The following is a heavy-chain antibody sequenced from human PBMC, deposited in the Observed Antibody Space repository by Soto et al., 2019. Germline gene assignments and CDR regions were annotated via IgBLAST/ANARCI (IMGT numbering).Heavy chain of an antibody. Sequence: EVQLVESGGGLGKPGGSLRLSCAASGFTFSNAWMSWVRQAPGKGLEWVGRIKSKVDSATTDYAAPVKGRFSISRDDSRNTLYLQMNSLKIEDTAVYYCTTDDPINRNWGQGTLVTVSS. V-gene: IGHV3-15*01. CDR2: IKSKVDSATT. J-gene: IGHJ4*02. CDR3: TTDDPINRN. CDR1: GFTFSNAW.